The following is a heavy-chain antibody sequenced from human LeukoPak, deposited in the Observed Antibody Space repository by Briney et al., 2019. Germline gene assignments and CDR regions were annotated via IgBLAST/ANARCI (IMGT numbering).Heavy chain of an antibody. CDR3: ARWGHSDYNSFPTKFDY. V-gene: IGHV3-48*03. Sequence: PGGSLRLSCAASGFTFSSFQMTWVRQAPEKGLEWIAYVGGADGQIFYADSVKGRFTISRDNAKNSLYLQMSGLRAEDTAMYYCARWGHSDYNSFPTKFDYWGQGTLVTVSS. J-gene: IGHJ4*02. CDR1: GFTFSSFQ. CDR2: VGGADGQI. D-gene: IGHD5-12*01.